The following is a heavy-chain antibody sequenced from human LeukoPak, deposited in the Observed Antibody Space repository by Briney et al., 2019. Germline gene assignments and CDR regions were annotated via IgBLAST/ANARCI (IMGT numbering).Heavy chain of an antibody. Sequence: PGGSLRLSCAASGFTFSSYAMSWVRQAPGKGLEWVSAISGSGGNTYYADSVKGRFTISRDNSKNTLYMQINSLRAEDTALYYCAKRSRDSSGWFDSWGQGTLVTVSS. CDR1: GFTFSSYA. CDR2: ISGSGGNT. J-gene: IGHJ5*01. V-gene: IGHV3-23*01. D-gene: IGHD6-19*01. CDR3: AKRSRDSSGWFDS.